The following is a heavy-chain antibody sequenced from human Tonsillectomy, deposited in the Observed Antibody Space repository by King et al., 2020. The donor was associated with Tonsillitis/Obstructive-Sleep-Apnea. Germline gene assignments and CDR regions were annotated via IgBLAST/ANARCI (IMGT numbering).Heavy chain of an antibody. CDR2: IYSGGST. J-gene: IGHJ4*02. D-gene: IGHD5-18*01. CDR1: GFTVSSNY. CDR3: ARGSLRGYSYGAFDY. V-gene: IGHV3-53*01. Sequence: VQLVESGGGLIQPGGSLRLSCAASGFTVSSNYMSWVRQATGKGLEWVSVIYSGGSTYYADSVKGRFTISRDNSKNTLYLQMNSLRAEDTAVYYCARGSLRGYSYGAFDYWGQGTLVTVSS.